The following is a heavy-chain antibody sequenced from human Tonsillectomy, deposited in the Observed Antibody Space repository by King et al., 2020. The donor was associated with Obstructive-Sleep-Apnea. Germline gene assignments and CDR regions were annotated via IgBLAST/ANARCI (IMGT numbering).Heavy chain of an antibody. Sequence: QLQLQESGPGLVKPSGTLSLTCTVSGGSISSSSYYWGWIRQPPGKGLEWIGSIYYSGSTYYNPSLKSRVTISVDTSKNQFSLKLSSVTAADTAVYYCASPYSSSSSGGLAIFDYWGQGTLVTVSS. V-gene: IGHV4-39*07. D-gene: IGHD6-6*01. CDR2: IYYSGST. CDR3: ASPYSSSSSGGLAIFDY. J-gene: IGHJ4*02. CDR1: GGSISSSSYY.